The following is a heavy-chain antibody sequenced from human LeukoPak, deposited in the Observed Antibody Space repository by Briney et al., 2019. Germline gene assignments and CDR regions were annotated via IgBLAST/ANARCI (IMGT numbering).Heavy chain of an antibody. CDR1: GYSLNSNYF. V-gene: IGHV4-38-2*01. CDR2: IRHRGDS. D-gene: IGHD2-2*01. Sequence: PSETLSLTCAVSGYSLNSNYFWNWIRQSPGKGLEWIASIRHRGDSYYNPPLQSRVSISLDTSKNQVSLSLASVTAADKAIYYCATCAPYVVEGFDYWGQGFLVTVSS. CDR3: ATCAPYVVEGFDY. J-gene: IGHJ4*02.